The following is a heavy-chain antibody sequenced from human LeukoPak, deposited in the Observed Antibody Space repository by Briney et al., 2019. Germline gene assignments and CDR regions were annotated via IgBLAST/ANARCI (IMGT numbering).Heavy chain of an antibody. D-gene: IGHD6-13*01. CDR1: GFTFSSYS. CDR2: ISSSSSYI. J-gene: IGHJ4*02. CDR3: AIGRGDRSWYYFDY. V-gene: IGHV3-21*01. Sequence: GGSLRLSCAASGFTFSSYSMNWVRQAPGKGLEWVSSISSSSSYIYYADSVKGRFTISRDNAKNSLYLQMNSLRAEDTAVYYCAIGRGDRSWYYFDYWGQGTLVTVSS.